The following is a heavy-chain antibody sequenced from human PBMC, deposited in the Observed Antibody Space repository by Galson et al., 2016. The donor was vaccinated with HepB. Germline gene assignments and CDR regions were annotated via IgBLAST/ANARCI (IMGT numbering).Heavy chain of an antibody. V-gene: IGHV3-7*01. CDR2: INQDGSEK. Sequence: SLRLSCAASGVTFSNDYMSWVRQAPGKGLEWVANINQDGSEKNYVASGKGRFTISRDNAKNSLFLQTSSLRADDTAVYYCARYRSMDVWGQGTTVTVSS. CDR1: GVTFSNDY. CDR3: ARYRSMDV. J-gene: IGHJ6*02. D-gene: IGHD3-16*02.